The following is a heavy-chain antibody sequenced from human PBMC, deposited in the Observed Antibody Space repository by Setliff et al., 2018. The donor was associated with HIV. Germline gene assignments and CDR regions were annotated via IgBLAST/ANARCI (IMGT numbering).Heavy chain of an antibody. CDR1: GGSISSYF. J-gene: IGHJ6*03. V-gene: IGHV4-4*07. CDR3: AKSVDTTMDDYYYVDI. Sequence: SETLSLTCSVSGGSISSYFWNWIRQPAGKGLEWIGRIFSSGTTNYNPSLQSRITMSVDTSKNQFSLKLNSVTAADTAVYCCAKSVDTTMDDYYYVDIWGTGTTVTVSS. D-gene: IGHD5-18*01. CDR2: IFSSGTT.